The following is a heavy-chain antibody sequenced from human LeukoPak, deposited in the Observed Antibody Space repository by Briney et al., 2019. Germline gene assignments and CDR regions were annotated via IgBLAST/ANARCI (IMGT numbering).Heavy chain of an antibody. CDR3: ARVPYSSSWYGVTYYYYGMDV. J-gene: IGHJ6*04. Sequence: SETLSLTCTVSGGSISSYYWSWIRQPPGKGLEWIGYIYYSGSTNYSPSLKSRVTISVDTSKNQFSLKLSSVTAADTAVYYCARVPYSSSWYGVTYYYYGMDVWGKGTTVTVSS. V-gene: IGHV4-59*01. CDR1: GGSISSYY. D-gene: IGHD6-13*01. CDR2: IYYSGST.